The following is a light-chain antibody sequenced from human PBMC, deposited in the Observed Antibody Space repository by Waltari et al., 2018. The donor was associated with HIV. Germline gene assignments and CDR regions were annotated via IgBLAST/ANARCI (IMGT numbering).Light chain of an antibody. V-gene: IGLV1-44*01. J-gene: IGLJ3*02. Sequence: QTVLTQPPSASGTPGQRVTISCSGGTSNIGSTNVNWYQQLPGAAPKLLIYSTDQRPSGVPDRFSGSKSGTSASLAISGLQSEDEADYYCAPWDDSLNGPVFGGGTRLTVL. CDR2: STD. CDR3: APWDDSLNGPV. CDR1: TSNIGSTN.